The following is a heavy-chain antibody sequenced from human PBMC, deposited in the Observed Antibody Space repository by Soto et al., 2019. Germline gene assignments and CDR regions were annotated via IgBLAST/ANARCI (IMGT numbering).Heavy chain of an antibody. Sequence: GGSLRLSCAASGFTFSSYAMHWVRQAPGKGLEWVAVISYDGSNKYYADSVKGRFTISRDNSKNTLYLQMNSLRAEDTAVYYCARENAYSGYRGYDYWGQGTLVTVSS. D-gene: IGHD3-22*01. CDR2: ISYDGSNK. V-gene: IGHV3-30-3*01. J-gene: IGHJ4*02. CDR3: ARENAYSGYRGYDY. CDR1: GFTFSSYA.